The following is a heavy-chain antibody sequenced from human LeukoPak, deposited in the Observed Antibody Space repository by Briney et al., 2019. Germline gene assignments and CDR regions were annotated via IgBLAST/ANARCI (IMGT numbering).Heavy chain of an antibody. Sequence: GGSLRLSCTASGFIFDNYGMHWVRQAPGKGLEWVAVILYDGSNKYYADSVKGRFTISRDNSMNALYLQMDSLRAEDTAVYYCAKGFGVYFDSGGSDAFDIWGQGTMVTVSS. CDR3: AKGFGVYFDSGGSDAFDI. D-gene: IGHD3-22*01. J-gene: IGHJ3*02. CDR1: GFIFDNYG. CDR2: ILYDGSNK. V-gene: IGHV3-30*18.